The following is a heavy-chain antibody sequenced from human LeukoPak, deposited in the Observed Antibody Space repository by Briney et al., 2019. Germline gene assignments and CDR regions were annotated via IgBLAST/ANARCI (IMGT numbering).Heavy chain of an antibody. J-gene: IGHJ4*02. CDR1: GGTFSSYA. CDR3: ARGVVRRSGSMGY. D-gene: IGHD2-15*01. V-gene: IGHV1-69*04. Sequence: ASVKVSCKASGGTFSSYAISWVRQAPGQGLEWMGRIIPILGIANYAQKFQGRVTMTRNTSISTAYMELSSLRSEDTAVYYCARGVVRRSGSMGYWGQGTLVTVSS. CDR2: IIPILGIA.